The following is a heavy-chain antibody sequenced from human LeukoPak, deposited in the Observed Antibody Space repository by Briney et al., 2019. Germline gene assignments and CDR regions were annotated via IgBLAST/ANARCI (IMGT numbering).Heavy chain of an antibody. V-gene: IGHV4-4*07. Sequence: ETLSLTRTVSGGSIDDYFWSWIRQPAGKGLGWIWRVSSSGSTNSNPSLNRRITMSVDTSKTQISLKLSYVTAADTAVYYCARCLNTYYYDSSGYSPEHYYMDVWGTGTTVTVSS. CDR2: VSSSGST. CDR3: ARCLNTYYYDSSGYSPEHYYMDV. CDR1: GGSIDDYF. D-gene: IGHD3-22*01. J-gene: IGHJ6*03.